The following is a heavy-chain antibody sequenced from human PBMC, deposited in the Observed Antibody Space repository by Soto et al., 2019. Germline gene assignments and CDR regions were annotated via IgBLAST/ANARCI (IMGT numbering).Heavy chain of an antibody. CDR3: ARRPTTLVTQAYFDH. Sequence: SATLSLTCIVSGESISSSSYYWGWIRQPPWKCLEWIGSIYYSGRTYYNPSFKSLATISIDTYKNQSSLKLSSVTATDTAVYYCARRPTTLVTQAYFDHWSQGDLVTVSS. CDR2: IYYSGRT. J-gene: IGHJ5*02. CDR1: GESISSSSYY. V-gene: IGHV4-39*01. D-gene: IGHD2-21*02.